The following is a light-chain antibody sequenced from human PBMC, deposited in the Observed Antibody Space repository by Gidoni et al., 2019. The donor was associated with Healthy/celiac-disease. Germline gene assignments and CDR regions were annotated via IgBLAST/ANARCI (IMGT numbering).Light chain of an antibody. CDR2: KAS. CDR3: QQYNSYSGT. J-gene: IGKJ1*01. CDR1: QSISSW. Sequence: DIQMPQSPSTLSASVGDRVTITCRASQSISSWLAWYQQKPGKAPKLLIYKASSLESGVPSRFSGSGSGTEFTLTISSLQPDDFATYYYQQYNSYSGTFGQXTKVEIK. V-gene: IGKV1-5*03.